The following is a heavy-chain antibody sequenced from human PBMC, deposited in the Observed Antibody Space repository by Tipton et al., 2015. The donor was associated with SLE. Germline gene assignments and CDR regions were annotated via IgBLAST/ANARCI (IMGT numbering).Heavy chain of an antibody. CDR1: GGSVSSGSYY. J-gene: IGHJ4*02. V-gene: IGHV4-61*01. Sequence: TLSLTCTVSGGSVSSGSYYWSWIRQPPGKGLEWIGYIYYSGTTNYNPSLKSRVTISADMSKNQFSLRLSSVTAADTAVYYCAREAARGERYYYEAYDYWGQGTLVTVSS. CDR2: IYYSGTT. D-gene: IGHD3-22*01. CDR3: AREAARGERYYYEAYDY.